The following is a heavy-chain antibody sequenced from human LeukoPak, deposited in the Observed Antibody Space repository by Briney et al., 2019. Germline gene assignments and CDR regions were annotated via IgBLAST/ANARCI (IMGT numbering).Heavy chain of an antibody. V-gene: IGHV1-18*01. CDR2: ISVYNGTT. CDR3: GRDWGRYNSGLFFDY. Sequence: ATVRVSREASGYTFTIYGISGVPQAPGQGRECRGWISVYNGTTNYAQKLQGRVTMTKSTSTSTAHGEQRRLSSDDTAVYYCGRDWGRYNSGLFFDYWGQGTLVTVSS. J-gene: IGHJ4*02. D-gene: IGHD6-25*01. CDR1: GYTFTIYG.